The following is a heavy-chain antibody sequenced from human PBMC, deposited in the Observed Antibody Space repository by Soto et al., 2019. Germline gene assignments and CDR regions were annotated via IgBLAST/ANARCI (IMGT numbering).Heavy chain of an antibody. CDR3: ARWDFSTPITNYDY. Sequence: NPSETLSLTCSVSGASFSSGGYYWSWIRQHPLKGLEWIGYIYHSGTTYYNPSLESRVTISINTSENQFSLKLSSVTAADTAVYYCARWDFSTPITNYDYWGQGALVTVSS. CDR1: GASFSSGGYY. J-gene: IGHJ4*02. CDR2: IYHSGTT. V-gene: IGHV4-31*03. D-gene: IGHD1-26*01.